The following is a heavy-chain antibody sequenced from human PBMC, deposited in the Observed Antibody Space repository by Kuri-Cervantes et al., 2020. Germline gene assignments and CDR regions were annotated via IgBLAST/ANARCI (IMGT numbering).Heavy chain of an antibody. Sequence: GGSLRLSCAASGFTFSSYAMHWVRQAPGKGLEWVAVISYDGSNKYYADSVKGRFTISRDNSKNTLYLQMNSLRAEDTAVYYCAKDLGYYDSSGVNYYYYGMDVWGQGTTVTVSS. CDR1: GFTFSSYA. J-gene: IGHJ6*02. D-gene: IGHD3-22*01. CDR2: ISYDGSNK. V-gene: IGHV3-30-3*01. CDR3: AKDLGYYDSSGVNYYYYGMDV.